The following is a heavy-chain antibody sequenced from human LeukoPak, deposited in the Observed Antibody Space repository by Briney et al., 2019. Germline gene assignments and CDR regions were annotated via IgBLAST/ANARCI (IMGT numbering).Heavy chain of an antibody. CDR2: TRNKANSYTT. V-gene: IGHV3-72*01. CDR3: ASLVRGPTRDWFDP. D-gene: IGHD3-10*01. CDR1: GFTFSDHY. J-gene: IGHJ5*02. Sequence: GGSLRLSCAASGFTFSDHYMDWVCQALGKGLEWVGRTRNKANSYTTEYAASVKGRFTISRDDSKNSLYLQMNCLKTEDTAVYYCASLVRGPTRDWFDPWGQGTLVTVSS.